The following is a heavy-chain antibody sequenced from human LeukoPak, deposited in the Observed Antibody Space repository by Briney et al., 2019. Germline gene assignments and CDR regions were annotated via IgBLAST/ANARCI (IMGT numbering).Heavy chain of an antibody. V-gene: IGHV3-7*01. D-gene: IGHD3-22*01. J-gene: IGHJ4*02. CDR3: AREGVYYYDSSGYYYY. CDR1: GFTFSSYW. CDR2: IKQDGSEK. Sequence: GGSLRLSCAASGFTFSSYWMSWVRQAPGKGLEWVANIKQDGSEKYYVDSVKGRFTISRDNAKNSLYLQMNSLRAEDTAVYYCAREGVYYYDSSGYYYYWGQGTLVTVSS.